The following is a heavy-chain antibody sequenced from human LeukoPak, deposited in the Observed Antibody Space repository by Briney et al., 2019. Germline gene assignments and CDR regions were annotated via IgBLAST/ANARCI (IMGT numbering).Heavy chain of an antibody. Sequence: GGSLRLSCAASGFTFSDYWMTWVRQAPGKGLEWVANIKQDGSEKHYVDSVKGRFTISRDNAKSSLFLQMNSLRAEDTAVYYCAKINKYYDTSGSYYLSSIEYWGQGTLVTVSS. CDR2: IKQDGSEK. CDR3: AKINKYYDTSGSYYLSSIEY. J-gene: IGHJ4*02. CDR1: GFTFSDYW. D-gene: IGHD3-10*01. V-gene: IGHV3-7*01.